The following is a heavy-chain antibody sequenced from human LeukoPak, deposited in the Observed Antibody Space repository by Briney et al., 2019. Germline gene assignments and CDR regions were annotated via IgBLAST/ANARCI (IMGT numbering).Heavy chain of an antibody. D-gene: IGHD3-22*01. V-gene: IGHV4-34*01. CDR3: ARGQIDLRITMIVVVRNNWFDP. CDR1: GGSFSGYY. J-gene: IGHJ5*02. Sequence: SETLSLTCAVYGGSFSGYYWSWIRQPPGKGLEWIGEINHSGSTNYNPSLKSRVTISVDTSKNQFSLKLSSVTAADTAVYYCARGQIDLRITMIVVVRNNWFDPWGQGTPVTVSS. CDR2: INHSGST.